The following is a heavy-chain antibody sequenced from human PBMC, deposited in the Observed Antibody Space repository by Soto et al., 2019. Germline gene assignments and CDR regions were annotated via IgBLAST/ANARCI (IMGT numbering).Heavy chain of an antibody. Sequence: QVQLVQSGAEVKKPGASVKVSCNASGYTFTSYYMHWVRQAPGQGLEWMGIINPTGGSTSYAQKFQGRVTMTRDTDTSTVYMELSSLRSEDTAVYYCARGKRNGYSSGWYGYNWFDPWGQGTLVTVSS. CDR1: GYTFTSYY. CDR3: ARGKRNGYSSGWYGYNWFDP. D-gene: IGHD6-19*01. CDR2: INPTGGST. J-gene: IGHJ5*02. V-gene: IGHV1-46*01.